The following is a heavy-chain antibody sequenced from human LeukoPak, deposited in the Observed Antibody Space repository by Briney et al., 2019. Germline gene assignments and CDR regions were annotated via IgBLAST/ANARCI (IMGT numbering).Heavy chain of an antibody. CDR3: ARAREEDYYDSTGYKFPFDY. Sequence: PGGSLRLSCAASGFTFSSYAIHWVRQAPGKGLEWVAVISYDGSNKHYADSVKGRFTISRDNSKNTLYLQMNSPRAEDTAVYYCARAREEDYYDSTGYKFPFDYWGQGTLVTVSS. CDR2: ISYDGSNK. J-gene: IGHJ4*02. D-gene: IGHD3-22*01. CDR1: GFTFSSYA. V-gene: IGHV3-30-3*01.